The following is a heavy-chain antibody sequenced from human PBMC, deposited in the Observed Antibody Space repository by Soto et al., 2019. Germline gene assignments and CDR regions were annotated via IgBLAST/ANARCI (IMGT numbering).Heavy chain of an antibody. CDR2: LSSTGETT. J-gene: IGHJ4*02. D-gene: IGHD3-10*02. CDR1: GFTFSNYS. Sequence: EVQLVESGGGLVPPGGSLRLSCAASGFTFSNYSMNWVRQAPGKGLEWVSFLSSTGETTYYADSVKGRLTISRDNAKNSLFLQMNSLTAEDTAVYYCARDVRLPDYWGQGTLVTVSS. V-gene: IGHV3-48*01. CDR3: ARDVRLPDY.